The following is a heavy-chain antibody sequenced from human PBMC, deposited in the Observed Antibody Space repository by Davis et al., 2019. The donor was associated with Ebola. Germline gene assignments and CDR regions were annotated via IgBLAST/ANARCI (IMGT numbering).Heavy chain of an antibody. V-gene: IGHV4-61*01. D-gene: IGHD3-10*01. CDR3: ARGSFYYPI. Sequence: PSETLSLTCTVSGGSISSSSYYWTWIRQAPGKGLEWIGYVSNSGSTNSHPSLRSRVSMSVDTSRNQFSLRVTSATAADTAVYYCARGSFYYPIWGQGTMVTVSS. CDR1: GGSISSSSYY. J-gene: IGHJ3*02. CDR2: VSNSGST.